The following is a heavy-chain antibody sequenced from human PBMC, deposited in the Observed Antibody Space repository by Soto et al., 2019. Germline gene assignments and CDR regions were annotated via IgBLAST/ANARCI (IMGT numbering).Heavy chain of an antibody. V-gene: IGHV3-7*01. J-gene: IGHJ6*02. CDR3: ARDCTNGVCPYYYYGMDV. D-gene: IGHD2-8*01. Sequence: EVQLVEAGGGLVQPGGSLRLSCAASGFTFSSYWMSWVRQAPGKGLEWVATIKQDGSEKYYVDSVKGRFTISRDNAKNSLYLQMNSLRAEDTAVYYCARDCTNGVCPYYYYGMDVCVQGTTVTVSS. CDR1: GFTFSSYW. CDR2: IKQDGSEK.